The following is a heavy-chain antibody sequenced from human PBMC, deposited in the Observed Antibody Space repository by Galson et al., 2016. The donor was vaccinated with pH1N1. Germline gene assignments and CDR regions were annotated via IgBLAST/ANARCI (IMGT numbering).Heavy chain of an antibody. CDR3: VRDKGAGSGSWGLDV. V-gene: IGHV3-9*01. J-gene: IGHJ6*02. CDR1: GFTFDDHA. CDR2: VSWNSDSI. D-gene: IGHD3-10*01. Sequence: SLRLSCAASGFTFDDHAMHWVRQAPGKGLEWVSGVSWNSDSITYAASVKGRFTISRDNAENRLFLQMNSLRPDDTAFYYCVRDKGAGSGSWGLDVWGHGTTVIVSS.